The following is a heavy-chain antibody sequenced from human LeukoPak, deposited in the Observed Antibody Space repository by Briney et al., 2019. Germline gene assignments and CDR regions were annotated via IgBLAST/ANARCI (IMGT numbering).Heavy chain of an antibody. CDR1: GFTFSSYG. CDR3: ARDPTQYYDSNAEHFQH. Sequence: PGGSLRLSCAASGFTFSSYGMHWVRQAPGKGLEWVAVISYDGSNKYYADSVKGRFTISRDNAKNSLYLQMNSLRAEDTAVYYCARDPTQYYDSNAEHFQHWGQGTLVTVSS. CDR2: ISYDGSNK. J-gene: IGHJ1*01. V-gene: IGHV3-30*03. D-gene: IGHD3-22*01.